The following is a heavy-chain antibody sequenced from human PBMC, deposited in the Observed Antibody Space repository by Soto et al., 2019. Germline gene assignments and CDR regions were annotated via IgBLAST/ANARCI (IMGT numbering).Heavy chain of an antibody. Sequence: QVQLQESGPGLVKPSQTLSLTCTVSGGSISSGDYYWSWIRQPPGKGLEWIGYIYYSGSTYYNPSLQSRVTISVDTSKNQFSLKLSSVTAADTAVYYCARGVGGWYLYFAYWGQGTLVTVSS. J-gene: IGHJ4*02. V-gene: IGHV4-30-4*01. CDR1: GGSISSGDYY. CDR3: ARGVGGWYLYFAY. D-gene: IGHD6-19*01. CDR2: IYYSGST.